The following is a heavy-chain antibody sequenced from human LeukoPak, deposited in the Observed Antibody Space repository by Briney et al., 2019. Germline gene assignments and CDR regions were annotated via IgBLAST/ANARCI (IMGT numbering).Heavy chain of an antibody. CDR3: ARDRATYYYDSSGYYQFDY. CDR1: GGTFSSYA. D-gene: IGHD3-22*01. Sequence: ASVKVSCKASGGTFSSYAISWVRQAPGQGLEWMGGIIPIFGTANYAQKFQGRVTITADESTSTAYMELSRLRSEDTAVYYCARDRATYYYDSSGYYQFDYWGQGTLVTVSS. CDR2: IIPIFGTA. V-gene: IGHV1-69*01. J-gene: IGHJ4*02.